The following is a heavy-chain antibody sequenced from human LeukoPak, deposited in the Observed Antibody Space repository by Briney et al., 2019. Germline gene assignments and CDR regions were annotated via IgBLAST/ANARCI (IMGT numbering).Heavy chain of an antibody. V-gene: IGHV3-23*01. CDR3: ATPHFDY. CDR2: IRGSGGST. CDR1: GFTFSSYA. J-gene: IGHJ4*02. Sequence: GGSLRLSCAASGFTFSSYAMNWVRQAPGKGLEWVSGIRGSGGSTYYADSVKGRFTISKDNSKKTLYLQMNSLRAEDTAVYYCATPHFDYWGQGTLVTVSS.